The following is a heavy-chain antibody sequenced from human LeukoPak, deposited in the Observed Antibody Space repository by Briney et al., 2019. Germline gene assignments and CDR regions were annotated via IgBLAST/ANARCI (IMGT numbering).Heavy chain of an antibody. CDR1: GGSISSYY. CDR2: ISYSGST. Sequence: PSETLSLTCTVSGGSISSYYWSWIRQPPGKGLEWIGYISYSGSTNYNPSLKSRVTISVDTSKSQFSLKLSSVTAADTAVYYCATKNYFDAFDIWGQGTMVTVSS. J-gene: IGHJ3*02. V-gene: IGHV4-59*13. CDR3: ATKNYFDAFDI. D-gene: IGHD3-10*01.